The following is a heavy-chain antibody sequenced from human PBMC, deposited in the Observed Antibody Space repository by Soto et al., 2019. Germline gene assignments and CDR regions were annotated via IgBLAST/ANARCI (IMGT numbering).Heavy chain of an antibody. J-gene: IGHJ3*02. CDR3: ARDRGGRVNAFNT. Sequence: QVQLVQSGAEVKKPGASVKVSCKASGYTFTSYGISWVRQAPGQGLEWVGWISPYSGNTNYAQRLQGRVTMTMDTSTSTVYMELRSLRSDDTAVYYCARDRGGRVNAFNTWGKGTMVTVST. CDR1: GYTFTSYG. CDR2: ISPYSGNT. V-gene: IGHV1-18*01. D-gene: IGHD3-10*01.